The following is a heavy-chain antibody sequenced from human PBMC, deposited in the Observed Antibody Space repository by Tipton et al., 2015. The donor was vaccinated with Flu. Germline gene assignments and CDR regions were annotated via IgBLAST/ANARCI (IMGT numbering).Heavy chain of an antibody. CDR1: GFTFSSYE. Sequence: QLVQSGGGLVQPGGSLRLSCAASGFTFSSYEMNWVRQAPGKGLEWVSYISSSGSTIYYADSVKGRFTISRDNAKNSLYLQMNSLRAEDTAVYYCASEGYYFDYWGQGTLVTASS. V-gene: IGHV3-48*03. CDR3: ASEGYYFDY. CDR2: ISSSGSTI. J-gene: IGHJ4*02.